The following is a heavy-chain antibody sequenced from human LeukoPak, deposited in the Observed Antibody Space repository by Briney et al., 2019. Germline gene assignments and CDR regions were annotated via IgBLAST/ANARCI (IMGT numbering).Heavy chain of an antibody. Sequence: GGSLRLSCAAAGFTFADYVISWVRHAPGKGLEWVSGINWNGGSTGYADSVKGRFTISRDNAKNSLYLQMNSPRAEDTALYYCARPIRYCSSTSCYFDAFDIWGQGTMVTVSS. CDR2: INWNGGST. V-gene: IGHV3-20*04. D-gene: IGHD2-2*01. CDR1: GFTFADYV. J-gene: IGHJ3*02. CDR3: ARPIRYCSSTSCYFDAFDI.